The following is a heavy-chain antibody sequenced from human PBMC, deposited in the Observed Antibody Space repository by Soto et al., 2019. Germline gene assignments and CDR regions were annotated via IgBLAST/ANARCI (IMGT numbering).Heavy chain of an antibody. CDR1: GFTFSSYI. CDR3: ARAGVEGGVVVPGRKYYYYYMDV. V-gene: IGHV3-21*01. J-gene: IGHJ6*03. D-gene: IGHD2-2*01. CDR2: ISSSSSYI. Sequence: GGSLRLSCAASGFTFSSYIMNWVRQAPGKGLEWVSSISSSSSYIYYADSVKGRFTISRDNAKNSLYLQMNSLRAEDTAVYYCARAGVEGGVVVPGRKYYYYYMDVWGKGTTVTVSS.